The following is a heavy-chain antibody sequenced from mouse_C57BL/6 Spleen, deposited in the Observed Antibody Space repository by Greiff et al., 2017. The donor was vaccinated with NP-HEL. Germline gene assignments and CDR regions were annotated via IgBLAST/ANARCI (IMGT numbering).Heavy chain of an antibody. Sequence: QVQLQQSDAVLVKPGASVKISCKVSGYTFTDHTIHWLKQSPEQGLEWIGYISPRDGRTKYNEKFKGKATLTADKSSSTAYMQRNSLTSVDSAVYFCARITTEVATGYFDVWGTGTTVTVSS. CDR1: GYTFTDHT. CDR3: ARITTEVATGYFDV. CDR2: ISPRDGRT. J-gene: IGHJ1*03. V-gene: IGHV1-78*01. D-gene: IGHD1-1*01.